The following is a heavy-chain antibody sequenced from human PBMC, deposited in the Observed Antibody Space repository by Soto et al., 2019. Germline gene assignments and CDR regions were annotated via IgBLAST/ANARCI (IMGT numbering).Heavy chain of an antibody. Sequence: PGGSLRLSCAASGFTFSSYWMSWVRQAPGKGLEWVANIKQDGSEKYYVDSVKGRFTISRDNAKNSLYLQMNSLRAEDTAVYYCARDRLSSSSWGIGYYYYGMDVWGQGTTVTVSS. D-gene: IGHD6-6*01. V-gene: IGHV3-7*05. J-gene: IGHJ6*02. CDR3: ARDRLSSSSWGIGYYYYGMDV. CDR1: GFTFSSYW. CDR2: IKQDGSEK.